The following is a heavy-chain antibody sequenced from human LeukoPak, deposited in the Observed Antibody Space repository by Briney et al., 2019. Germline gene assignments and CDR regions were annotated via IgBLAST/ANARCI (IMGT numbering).Heavy chain of an antibody. D-gene: IGHD7-27*01. J-gene: IGHJ4*02. CDR2: ISAYNGNT. CDR3: VGGAPNWGFDY. V-gene: IGHV1-18*01. Sequence: ASVKVSCKASGYTFTSYGISWVRQAPGQGLEWMGWISAYNGNTNYAQKLQGRVTMTTDTSISTAYMELTSLRSGDTAVYYCVGGAPNWGFDYWGQGTLVTVSS. CDR1: GYTFTSYG.